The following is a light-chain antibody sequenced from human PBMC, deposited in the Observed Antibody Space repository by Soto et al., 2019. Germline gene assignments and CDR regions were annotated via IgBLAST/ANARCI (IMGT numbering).Light chain of an antibody. CDR3: QQYNNGNTIN. CDR1: QSVSIK. J-gene: IGKJ5*01. V-gene: IGKV3-15*01. Sequence: EKVMTQALVNLSVSPLMIATLSFRSSQSVSIKLAWYQQKPGQAPRLLIYDTSTRATGIPARFSGSGSGTEFTLTISSLQSEDFAVYYCQQYNNGNTINFGQGSRLEIK. CDR2: DTS.